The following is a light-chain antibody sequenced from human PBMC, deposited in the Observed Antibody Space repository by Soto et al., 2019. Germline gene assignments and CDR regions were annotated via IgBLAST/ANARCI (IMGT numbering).Light chain of an antibody. CDR3: AAWDDSLNGWV. Sequence: QSXLTQPXXASGXXXXXVXXXXXGSSXNIGSNTVNWYQQLPGTAPKLLIYSNNQRPSGVPDRFSGSKSGTSASLAISGLQSEDEADYYCAAWDDSLNGWVFGGGTKLTVL. CDR2: SNN. V-gene: IGLV1-44*01. CDR1: SXNIGSNT. J-gene: IGLJ3*02.